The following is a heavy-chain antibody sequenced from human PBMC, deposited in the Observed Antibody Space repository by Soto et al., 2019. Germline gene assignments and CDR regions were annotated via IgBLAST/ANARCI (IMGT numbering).Heavy chain of an antibody. CDR1: GFPFSSYA. CDR2: ISGSGGST. CDR3: AKAFIITLGGVIPSENMDV. Sequence: GGSMRLSCAASGFPFSSYAMSWVRQAPGKGLEWVSAISGSGGSTYYADSVKGRFTISRDNSKNTLYLQMNSLRAEDTAVYYCAKAFIITLGGVIPSENMDVGGKGTRVT. V-gene: IGHV3-23*01. J-gene: IGHJ6*03. D-gene: IGHD3-16*02.